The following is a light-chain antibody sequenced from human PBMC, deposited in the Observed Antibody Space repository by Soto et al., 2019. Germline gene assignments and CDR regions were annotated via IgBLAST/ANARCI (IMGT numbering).Light chain of an antibody. Sequence: DIQMTQSPSSLSASVGDRVTITCRASQSISSYLNWYQQKPGKAPKLLIYAASSLQSGVQSRFSGSGSGTDFTLTISSLQPEDFATYYCQQRKPFGQGTKVEIK. V-gene: IGKV1-39*01. J-gene: IGKJ1*01. CDR1: QSISSY. CDR3: QQRKP. CDR2: AAS.